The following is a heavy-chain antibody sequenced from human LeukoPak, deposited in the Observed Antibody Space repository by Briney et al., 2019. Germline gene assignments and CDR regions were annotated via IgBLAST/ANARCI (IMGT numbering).Heavy chain of an antibody. V-gene: IGHV3-11*04. J-gene: IGHJ6*04. CDR3: ARGASLAYYVDV. D-gene: IGHD3-16*01. CDR1: GFTFNDYY. Sequence: GGSLRLSCAASGFTFNDYYMSWIRQAPGKGLEWVSYISSSGSTIYYADSVKGRFTISRDNAKNMVYLQMNSLRAEGTAVYYCARGASLAYYVDVWGKGTTVTVSP. CDR2: ISSSGSTI.